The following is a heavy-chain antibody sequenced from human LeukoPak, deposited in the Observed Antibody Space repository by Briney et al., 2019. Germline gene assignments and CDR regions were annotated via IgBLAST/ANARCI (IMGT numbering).Heavy chain of an antibody. CDR1: GFTFTLSSYG. V-gene: IGHV3-33*01. CDR2: ISYEGSLK. CDR3: SRYNTSSWDY. D-gene: IGHD6-6*01. J-gene: IGHJ4*02. Sequence: GGSLRLSCAASGFTFTLSSYGMHWVRQAPGKGLEWVAVISYEGSLKCYADSVKGRFTISRDTSKNMLYLQMNSLRAEDTAVYYCSRYNTSSWDYWGQGTLVTVSS.